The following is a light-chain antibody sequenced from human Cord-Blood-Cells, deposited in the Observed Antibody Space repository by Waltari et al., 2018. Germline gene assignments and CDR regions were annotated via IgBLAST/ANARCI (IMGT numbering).Light chain of an antibody. CDR1: QGISNS. CDR3: QQYYSTPYT. V-gene: IGKV1-NL1*01. J-gene: IGKJ2*01. CDR2: AAS. Sequence: DIQMTQSPSSLSASVGDRVTITCRASQGISNSLAWYQQKPGKAPKLLLYAASRLESGVPSRCSGSGSGTDYPLTISSLQPEDFATYYCQQYYSTPYTFGQGTKLEIK.